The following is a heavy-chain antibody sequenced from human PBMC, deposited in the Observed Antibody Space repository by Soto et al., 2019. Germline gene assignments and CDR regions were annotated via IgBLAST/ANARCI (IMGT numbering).Heavy chain of an antibody. J-gene: IGHJ3*02. D-gene: IGHD4-17*01. CDR2: IYYSGST. CDR3: ARQYGDYVRGAFDI. V-gene: IGHV4-59*01. Sequence: SETLSLTCTVSGGSISSYYWSWIRQPPGKGLEWIGYIYYSGSTNYNPSLKSRVTISVDTSNNQFSLKLSSVTAAGTAVYYCARQYGDYVRGAFDIWGQGTMVTVSS. CDR1: GGSISSYY.